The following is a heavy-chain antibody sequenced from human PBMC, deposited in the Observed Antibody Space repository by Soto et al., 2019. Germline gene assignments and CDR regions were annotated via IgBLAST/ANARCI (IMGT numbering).Heavy chain of an antibody. V-gene: IGHV3-66*01. CDR3: ARDRIAVAGNPEYFQH. Sequence: EVQLVESGGGLVQPGGSLRLSCAASGFTVSSNYMSWVRQAPGKGLEWVSVIYSGGSTYYADSVQGRFTISRDNSKNTLYLKMNSLTAEDTAVYYCARDRIAVAGNPEYFQHWGQGTLVTVSS. CDR2: IYSGGST. J-gene: IGHJ1*01. D-gene: IGHD6-19*01. CDR1: GFTVSSNY.